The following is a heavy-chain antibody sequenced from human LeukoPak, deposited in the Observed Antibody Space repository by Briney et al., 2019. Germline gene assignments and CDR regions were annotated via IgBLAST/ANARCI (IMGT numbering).Heavy chain of an antibody. Sequence: SETLSLTCTVSGGSISSSSYYWGWIRQPPGKGLEWIGSIYYSGSTYYNPSLKSRVTISVDTSKNQFSLKLSSVTAADTAVCYCARHLYYDSSGYHIDYWGQGTLVTVSS. J-gene: IGHJ4*02. V-gene: IGHV4-39*01. CDR2: IYYSGST. CDR1: GGSISSSSYY. CDR3: ARHLYYDSSGYHIDY. D-gene: IGHD3-22*01.